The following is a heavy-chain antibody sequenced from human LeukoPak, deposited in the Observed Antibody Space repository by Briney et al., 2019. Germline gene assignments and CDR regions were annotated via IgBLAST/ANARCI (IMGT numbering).Heavy chain of an antibody. Sequence: GGSLRLSCAASGFTFSSYSMNWVRQAPGKGLEWVSSISSSSYIYYADSVKGRFTISRDNAKNSLYLQMNSLRAEDTAVYYCARDHSSGWNYYYYGMDVWGQGTTVTVS. V-gene: IGHV3-21*01. J-gene: IGHJ6*02. CDR1: GFTFSSYS. CDR2: ISSSSYI. CDR3: ARDHSSGWNYYYYGMDV. D-gene: IGHD6-19*01.